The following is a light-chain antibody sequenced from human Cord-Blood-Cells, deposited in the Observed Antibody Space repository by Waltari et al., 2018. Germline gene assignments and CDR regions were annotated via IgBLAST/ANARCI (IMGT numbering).Light chain of an antibody. V-gene: IGKV1-5*03. Sequence: DIQMTQSPSTLSASVGDRVTITCRASQSISSWLAWYQQKPGKAPKLLIYKASSLESGVPSRFSGSGSGTEFTLTISSLQPDDFATYYCQQYNSYWTFGQGXKXEIK. J-gene: IGKJ1*01. CDR2: KAS. CDR1: QSISSW. CDR3: QQYNSYWT.